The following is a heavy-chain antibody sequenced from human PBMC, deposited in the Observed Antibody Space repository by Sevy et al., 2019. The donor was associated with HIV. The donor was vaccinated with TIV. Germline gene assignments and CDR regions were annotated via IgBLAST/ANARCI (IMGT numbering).Heavy chain of an antibody. D-gene: IGHD3-10*01. J-gene: IGHJ4*03. V-gene: IGHV3-23*01. CDR2: ISISGADT. Sequence: GGSLRLSCAASGFTFSIYAMTWVRQAPGKGLEWVSVISISGADTYYADSVKGRFTISRDNSKNTLYLQMNSLRAEDTAVYYCAKDRVSGSYYTGDFDYWGQGTTVTVSS. CDR3: AKDRVSGSYYTGDFDY. CDR1: GFTFSIYA.